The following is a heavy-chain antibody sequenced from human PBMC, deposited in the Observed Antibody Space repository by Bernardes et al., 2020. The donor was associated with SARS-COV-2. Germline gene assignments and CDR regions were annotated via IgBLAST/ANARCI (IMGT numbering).Heavy chain of an antibody. V-gene: IGHV4-34*01. CDR3: ARDVQLRFLEWLPYYYYYMDV. CDR1: GGSFSGYY. Sequence: SETLSLTCAVYGGSFSGYYWSWIRQPPGKGLEWIGEINHSGSTNYNPSLKSRVTISVDTSKNQFSLKLSSVTAADTAVYYCARDVQLRFLEWLPYYYYYMDVWGKGTTVTVSS. J-gene: IGHJ6*03. D-gene: IGHD3-3*01. CDR2: INHSGST.